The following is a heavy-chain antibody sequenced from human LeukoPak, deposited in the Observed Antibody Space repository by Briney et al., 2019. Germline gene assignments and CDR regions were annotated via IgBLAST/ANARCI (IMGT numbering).Heavy chain of an antibody. CDR3: ARGAYGYMDV. Sequence: SETLSLTCTVSGGSISSYYWSWLRQPPGKGLEWIGYIYYSGSTNYNPSLKSRVTTSVDTSKNQFSLKLSSVTAADTAVYYCARGAYGYMDVWGKGTTVTISS. V-gene: IGHV4-59*01. D-gene: IGHD4-17*01. J-gene: IGHJ6*03. CDR2: IYYSGST. CDR1: GGSISSYY.